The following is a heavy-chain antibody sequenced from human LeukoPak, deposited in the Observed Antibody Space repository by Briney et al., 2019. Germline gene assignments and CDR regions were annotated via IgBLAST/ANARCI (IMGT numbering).Heavy chain of an antibody. CDR1: GGSISRSSYY. CDR2: IYYSGST. Sequence: SETLSLTCTVSGGSISRSSYYWGWIRQPPGKGLEWIGSIYYSGSTYYNPSLKSRVTISVDTSKNQFSLKLSSVTAADTAVYYCARDWQQLVDYWGQGTLVTVSS. CDR3: ARDWQQLVDY. J-gene: IGHJ4*02. D-gene: IGHD6-13*01. V-gene: IGHV4-39*07.